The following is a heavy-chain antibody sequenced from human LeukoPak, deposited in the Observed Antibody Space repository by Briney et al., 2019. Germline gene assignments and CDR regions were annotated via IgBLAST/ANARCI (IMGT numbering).Heavy chain of an antibody. D-gene: IGHD6-13*01. Sequence: PGGSLRLSCAASGFTFSSYAMSWVRQAPGKGLEWVAAISGGGSSTYYADSVKGRFTISRDNSKNTLYLQMNSLRAEDTAVYYCAKDLPNLGTTIAAAGTGADAFDIWGQGTMVTVSS. V-gene: IGHV3-23*01. J-gene: IGHJ3*02. CDR3: AKDLPNLGTTIAAAGTGADAFDI. CDR2: ISGGGSST. CDR1: GFTFSSYA.